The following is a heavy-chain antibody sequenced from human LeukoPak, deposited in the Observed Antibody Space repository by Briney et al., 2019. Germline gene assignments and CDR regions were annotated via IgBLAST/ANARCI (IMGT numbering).Heavy chain of an antibody. Sequence: GGSLRLSCSPSGFTFNTYSRNRVRQAPGKGLEWISHISSSSSTIYYSDSVKGRFTISRDNAKTSLYLQMNSLRDEDTAMYYCARVEQKPPAVCGMDVWGQGTTVTVSS. CDR3: ARVEQKPPAVCGMDV. V-gene: IGHV3-48*02. CDR2: ISSSSSTI. J-gene: IGHJ6*02. D-gene: IGHD6-13*01. CDR1: GFTFNTYS.